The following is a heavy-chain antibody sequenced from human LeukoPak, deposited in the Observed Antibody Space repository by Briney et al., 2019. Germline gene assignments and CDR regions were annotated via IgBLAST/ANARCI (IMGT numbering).Heavy chain of an antibody. J-gene: IGHJ6*02. V-gene: IGHV3-7*01. Sequence: GGSLRLSCAASGFTFSAYWMTWARQAPGKGLEWVANIQENGNAKYYVDSVKGRFTISRDNAKNSLYLQMNSLRAEDTAVYYCARDLQMYYYDSSGYLGGYYYYYGMDVWGQGTTVTVSS. CDR3: ARDLQMYYYDSSGYLGGYYYYYGMDV. CDR1: GFTFSAYW. D-gene: IGHD3-22*01. CDR2: IQENGNAK.